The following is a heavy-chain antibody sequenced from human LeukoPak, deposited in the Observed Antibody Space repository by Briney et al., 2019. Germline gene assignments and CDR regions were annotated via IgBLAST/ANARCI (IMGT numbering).Heavy chain of an antibody. J-gene: IGHJ4*02. CDR1: GFTFSIYW. CDR3: AREVDMVSPFDY. V-gene: IGHV3-7*01. D-gene: IGHD3-10*01. Sequence: GGSLRLSCAASGFTFSIYWMSWVRQAPGKGLEWVANIKQDGSEQYYVDSVKGRFTISRDNAKNSLYLQMNSLRAEDTAVYYCAREVDMVSPFDYWGQGTLVTVSS. CDR2: IKQDGSEQ.